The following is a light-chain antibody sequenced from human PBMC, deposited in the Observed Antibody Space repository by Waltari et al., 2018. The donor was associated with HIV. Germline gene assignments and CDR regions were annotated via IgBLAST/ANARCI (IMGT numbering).Light chain of an antibody. V-gene: IGLV2-23*02. CDR3: CSYAGSRTWV. CDR2: DVF. CDR1: SSDADGYNF. Sequence: QSALTQPASVSGSPGQSITISCPGTSSDADGYNFVSWYQQHPGKAPKLIIFDVFTRPSGVSVRFSGSKSGNTASLTISGLQSEDEADYYCCSYAGSRTWVFGGGTKVTVL. J-gene: IGLJ3*02.